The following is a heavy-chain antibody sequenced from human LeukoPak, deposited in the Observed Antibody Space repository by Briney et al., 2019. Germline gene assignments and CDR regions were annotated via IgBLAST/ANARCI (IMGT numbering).Heavy chain of an antibody. CDR1: GYTFTGYY. D-gene: IGHD3-16*01. CDR2: INPNSGGT. CDR3: ARAPMITFGGDDAFDI. V-gene: IGHV1-2*02. J-gene: IGHJ3*02. Sequence: ASVKVSCKASGYTFTGYYMHWVRQAPGQGLEWMGWINPNSGGTNYAQKFQGRVTMTRDTSISTAYMELSRLRSDDTAVYYCARAPMITFGGDDAFDIWGQGTMVTVSS.